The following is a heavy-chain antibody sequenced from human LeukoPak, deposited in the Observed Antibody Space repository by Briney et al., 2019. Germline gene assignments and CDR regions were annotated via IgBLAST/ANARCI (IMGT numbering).Heavy chain of an antibody. Sequence: GASVTVSCMTAGYTFTSYEISWVRQAPGQGLEWMGWISAYNGNTNYAQKLQGRVTMTTDTSTSTAYMELRSLRSDDTAVYYCARNTYYDFWSGYPIQTGESDYWGQGTLVTVSS. D-gene: IGHD3-3*01. CDR2: ISAYNGNT. CDR1: GYTFTSYE. V-gene: IGHV1-18*01. J-gene: IGHJ4*02. CDR3: ARNTYYDFWSGYPIQTGESDY.